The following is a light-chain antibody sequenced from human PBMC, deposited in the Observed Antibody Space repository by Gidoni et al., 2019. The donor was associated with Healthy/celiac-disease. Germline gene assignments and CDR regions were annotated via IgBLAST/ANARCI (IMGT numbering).Light chain of an antibody. CDR1: QSVSSY. CDR3: QQRSNWPGT. V-gene: IGKV3-11*01. CDR2: DAS. J-gene: IGKJ1*01. Sequence: EIVLTQSPATLSLSPGERATLSCRASQSVSSYLAWYQQKPGQAPRLLIHDASNRATGIPARFSGSGSGTDFTLTISSLEPEDFAVYYCQQRSNWPGTFGQGTKVEIK.